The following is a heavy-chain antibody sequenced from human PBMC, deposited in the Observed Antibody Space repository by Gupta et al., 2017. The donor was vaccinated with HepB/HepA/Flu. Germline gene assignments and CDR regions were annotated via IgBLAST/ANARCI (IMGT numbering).Heavy chain of an antibody. D-gene: IGHD2-2*01. CDR3: ARVIVVVPAALKESCSWYDPHHYYYYYMDV. Sequence: GLEWIGEITHSGSTNSNPSLKSRGTISVDTSTKQFSLKLSTVTAADTAVYYCARVIVVVPAALKESCSWYDPHHYYYYYMDVWGQGIMVTVSS. CDR2: ITHSGST. J-gene: IGHJ6*03. V-gene: IGHV4-34*01.